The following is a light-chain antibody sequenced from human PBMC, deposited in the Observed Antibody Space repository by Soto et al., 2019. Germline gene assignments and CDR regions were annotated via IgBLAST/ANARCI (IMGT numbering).Light chain of an antibody. V-gene: IGKV3-11*01. CDR1: QSVGSY. Sequence: EIVLTQSPATLSLSPGERATLSCRASQSVGSYLAWYQQKPGQAPRLLIYGASNRATGIPARFSGSGSGTDFPLTISSLEPEDFAVYYCQQRRTFGPGTKVDIK. CDR3: QQRRT. J-gene: IGKJ3*01. CDR2: GAS.